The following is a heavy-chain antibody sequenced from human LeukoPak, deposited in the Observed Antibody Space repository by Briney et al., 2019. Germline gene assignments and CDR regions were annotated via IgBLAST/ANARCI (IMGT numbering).Heavy chain of an antibody. D-gene: IGHD3-3*01. J-gene: IGHJ4*02. Sequence: GGSLRLSCAASGFTFSDYYMSWIRQAPGKGLEWVSYISSSSSYTNYADSVRGRLTISRDNSKNTMYLDMNSLRAEDTAVYYCATMALLRDYFDNWGQGTLVTVSS. V-gene: IGHV3-11*03. CDR3: ATMALLRDYFDN. CDR1: GFTFSDYY. CDR2: ISSSSSYT.